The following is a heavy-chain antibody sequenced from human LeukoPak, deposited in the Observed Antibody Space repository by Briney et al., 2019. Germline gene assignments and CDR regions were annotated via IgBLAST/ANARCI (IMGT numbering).Heavy chain of an antibody. V-gene: IGHV3-23*01. CDR1: GFIFSSSA. CDR3: TKGGSYAPLDY. D-gene: IGHD1-26*01. J-gene: IGHJ4*02. CDR2: ISDSGGST. Sequence: SGGSLRLSCTASGFIFSSSAMTWVRQAPGKGLEWVSAISDSGGSTVYADSVRGRLTISRDNSKDTLYLQMSSLRDEDTATYYCTKGGSYAPLDYWGQGTLVTVSS.